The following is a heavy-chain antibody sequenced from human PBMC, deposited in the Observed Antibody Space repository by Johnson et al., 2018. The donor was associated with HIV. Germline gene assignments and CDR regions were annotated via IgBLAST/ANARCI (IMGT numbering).Heavy chain of an antibody. CDR1: EFTFSTYG. V-gene: IGHV3-30*18. J-gene: IGHJ3*02. Sequence: QVQLVESGGGVVQPGRSLRLSCAASEFTFSTYGMHWVRQAPGKGLEWVAVISYDGSNKYYADSVKGRFTISRDNSKNTLSLQMISLRAEDTAMYYCAKARSLLDYGGFDAFDIWGQGTLVIVSS. CDR3: AKARSLLDYGGFDAFDI. D-gene: IGHD4-23*01. CDR2: ISYDGSNK.